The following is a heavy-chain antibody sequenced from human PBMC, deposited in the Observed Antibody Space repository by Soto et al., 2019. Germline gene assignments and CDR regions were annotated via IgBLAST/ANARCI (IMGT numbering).Heavy chain of an antibody. CDR1: GGTFSSYT. CDR2: IIPILGIA. CDR3: AREASSSWYFDY. V-gene: IGHV1-69*08. Sequence: QVQLVQSGAGVKKPGSSVKVSCTASGGTFSSYTISWVRQAPGQGLEWMGRIIPILGIANYAQKFQGRVTITADKSTSTAYMELSSLRSEDTAVYYCAREASSSWYFDYWGQGTLVTVSS. D-gene: IGHD6-13*01. J-gene: IGHJ4*02.